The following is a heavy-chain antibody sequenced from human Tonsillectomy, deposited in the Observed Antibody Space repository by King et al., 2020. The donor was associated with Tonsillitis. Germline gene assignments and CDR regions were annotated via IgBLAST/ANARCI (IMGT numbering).Heavy chain of an antibody. J-gene: IGHJ4*02. CDR2: IYHSGST. V-gene: IGHV4-4*02. D-gene: IGHD4-23*01. CDR3: ARDPDDYGGNHRFDY. Sequence: VQLQESGPGLVKPSGTLSLTCAVSGGSISSSNWWSWVRQPPGKGLEWIGEIYHSGSTNYNPPLKSRVTISVDKSKNQFSLKLSSVTAADTAVYYCARDPDDYGGNHRFDYWGQGTLVTVSS. CDR1: GGSISSSNW.